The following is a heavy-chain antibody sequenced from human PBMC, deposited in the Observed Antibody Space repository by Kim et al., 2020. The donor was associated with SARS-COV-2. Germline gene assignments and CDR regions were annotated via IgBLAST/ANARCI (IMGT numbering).Heavy chain of an antibody. CDR1: GYTFTSYD. V-gene: IGHV1-8*01. CDR3: ARGVVVVAAASWAPRPNWFDP. Sequence: ASVKVSCKASGYTFTSYDINWVRQATGQGLEWMGWMNPNSGNTGYAQKFQGRVTMTRNTSISTAYMELSSLRSEDTAVYYCARGVVVVAAASWAPRPNWFDPWGQGTLVTVSS. CDR2: MNPNSGNT. D-gene: IGHD2-15*01. J-gene: IGHJ5*02.